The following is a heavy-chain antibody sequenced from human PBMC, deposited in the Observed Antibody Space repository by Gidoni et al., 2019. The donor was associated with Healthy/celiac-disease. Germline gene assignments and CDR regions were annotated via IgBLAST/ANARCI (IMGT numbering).Heavy chain of an antibody. Sequence: WDDDKRYSPSLKSRLTITKDTSKNQVVLTMTNMDPVDTATYYCAHRHHRFRTFDYWGQGTLVTVSS. D-gene: IGHD3-10*01. CDR2: WDDDK. CDR3: AHRHHRFRTFDY. J-gene: IGHJ4*02. V-gene: IGHV2-5*02.